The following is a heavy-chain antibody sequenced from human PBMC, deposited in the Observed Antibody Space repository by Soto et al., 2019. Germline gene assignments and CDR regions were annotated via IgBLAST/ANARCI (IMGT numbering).Heavy chain of an antibody. CDR2: INAGNGNT. CDR3: ARATMVRGVIRYYFDY. D-gene: IGHD3-10*01. J-gene: IGHJ4*02. Sequence: AAVKVSFKASGYTFTSYAMHWLRQAPGQRLEWMGWINAGNGNTKYSQKFQGRVTITRDTSASTAYMELSSLRSEDTAVYYCARATMVRGVIRYYFDYWGKGTLVTVSS. V-gene: IGHV1-3*01. CDR1: GYTFTSYA.